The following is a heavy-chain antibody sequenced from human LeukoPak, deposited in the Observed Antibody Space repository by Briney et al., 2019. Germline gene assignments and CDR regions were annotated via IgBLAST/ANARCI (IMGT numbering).Heavy chain of an antibody. V-gene: IGHV1-69*04. CDR3: ASGWLRLGGGDQYGMDV. D-gene: IGHD5-12*01. Sequence: SVKVSCKASGGTFYSYAISWVRQAPGQGLEWMGRVIPILGITNNSQNFQGRVTITADKSTSTAYMELSSLRSEDTAVYYCASGWLRLGGGDQYGMDVWGKGTTVTVSS. J-gene: IGHJ6*04. CDR2: VIPILGIT. CDR1: GGTFYSYA.